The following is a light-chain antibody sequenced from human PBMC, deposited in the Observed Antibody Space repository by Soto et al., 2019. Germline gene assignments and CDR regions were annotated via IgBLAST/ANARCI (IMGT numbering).Light chain of an antibody. V-gene: IGKV3-20*01. CDR1: QSVSSYY. Sequence: EIVLTLSPGTLSLSPGERATLSCRASQSVSSYYLAWYQQKPGQAPRLLIYAASSRATGIPDRFSGGGSGTDFTLNISRLEPEDFAVYYCQQYDNWPITFGQGTRLEIK. CDR3: QQYDNWPIT. CDR2: AAS. J-gene: IGKJ5*01.